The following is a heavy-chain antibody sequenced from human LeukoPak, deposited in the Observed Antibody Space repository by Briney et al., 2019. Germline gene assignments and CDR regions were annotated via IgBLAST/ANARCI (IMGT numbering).Heavy chain of an antibody. V-gene: IGHV1-2*02. D-gene: IGHD3-22*01. Sequence: ASAKVSCKASGYTFTGYYMHWVRQAPGQGLEWMGWINPNSGGTNYAQKFQGRVTMTRDTSISTAYMELSRLRSDDTAVYYCARTYYYDSSGHLPSWGQGTTVTVSS. CDR2: INPNSGGT. J-gene: IGHJ6*02. CDR3: ARTYYYDSSGHLPS. CDR1: GYTFTGYY.